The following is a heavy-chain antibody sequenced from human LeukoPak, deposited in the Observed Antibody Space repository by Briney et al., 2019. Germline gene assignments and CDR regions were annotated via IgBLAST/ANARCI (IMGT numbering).Heavy chain of an antibody. Sequence: GGSLRLSCAASGFTFSSYGMHWVRQAPGKGLEWVAVISYDGSNKYYADSVKGRFTISRDNSKNTLYLQMNSLRAEDTAVYYCAKEGGSYYPFDYWGQGTLVTVSS. CDR1: GFTFSSYG. V-gene: IGHV3-30*18. J-gene: IGHJ4*02. D-gene: IGHD1-26*01. CDR2: ISYDGSNK. CDR3: AKEGGSYYPFDY.